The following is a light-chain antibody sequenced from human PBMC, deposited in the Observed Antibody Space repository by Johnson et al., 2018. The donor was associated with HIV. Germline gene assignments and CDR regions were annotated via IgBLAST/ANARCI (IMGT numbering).Light chain of an antibody. V-gene: IGLV1-51*01. CDR3: GTWDSSLSAV. CDR2: DNN. J-gene: IGLJ1*01. Sequence: QSVLTQSPSVSAAPGQKVTISCSGSSSNIGNNYVSWYQQLPGTAPKLLIYDNNQRPSGIPDRFSGSKSGTSATLGITGLQTGDEADYYCGTWDSSLSAVFGTGTKVTVL. CDR1: SSNIGNNY.